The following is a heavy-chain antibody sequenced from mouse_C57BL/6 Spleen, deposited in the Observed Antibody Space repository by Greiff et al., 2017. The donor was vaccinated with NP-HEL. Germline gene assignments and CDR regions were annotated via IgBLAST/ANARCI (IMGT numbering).Heavy chain of an antibody. D-gene: IGHD1-1*01. CDR1: GYTFTSYT. CDR3: ARSRAYYGSFDY. V-gene: IGHV1-4*01. Sequence: LQESGAELARPGASVKMSCKASGYTFTSYTMHWVKQRPGQGLEWIGYINPSSGYTKYNQKFKDKATLTADKSSSTAYMQLSSLTSEDSAVYYCARSRAYYGSFDYWGQGTTLTVSS. J-gene: IGHJ2*01. CDR2: INPSSGYT.